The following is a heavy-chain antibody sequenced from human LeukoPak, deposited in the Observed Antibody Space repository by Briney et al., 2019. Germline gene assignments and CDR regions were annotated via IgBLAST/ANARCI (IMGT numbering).Heavy chain of an antibody. D-gene: IGHD5-12*01. CDR3: ATNGGGDSGYGNFDY. J-gene: IGHJ4*02. CDR2: ISWNGDTI. Sequence: PGGSLRLSCAVSGFTFDDYAMHWVRQVPGKGLEWVSGISWNGDTIGYAASVKGRFTISRDNAKNSLYLQMNRLRAENTAFYYWATNGGGDSGYGNFDYWGQGTLVTVSS. CDR1: GFTFDDYA. V-gene: IGHV3-9*01.